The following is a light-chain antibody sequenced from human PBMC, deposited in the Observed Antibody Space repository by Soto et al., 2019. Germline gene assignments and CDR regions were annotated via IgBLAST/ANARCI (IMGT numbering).Light chain of an antibody. V-gene: IGKV1-39*01. CDR1: QSIINY. CDR3: QQSYSTPRIT. Sequence: DIQMTQSPSSLSASVGDRITITCRASQSIINYLNWYHQKPCKAPNLLIYAASILQSWGPLRFSCSGSGTEFNLTIRRLQSEDFATYYCQQSYSTPRITFGQGTRLEIK. CDR2: AAS. J-gene: IGKJ5*01.